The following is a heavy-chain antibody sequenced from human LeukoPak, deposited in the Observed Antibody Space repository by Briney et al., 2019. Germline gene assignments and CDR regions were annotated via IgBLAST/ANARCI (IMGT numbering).Heavy chain of an antibody. CDR3: ARDGSSWSNWLDP. J-gene: IGHJ5*02. CDR2: IHSGGIT. V-gene: IGHV3-66*01. D-gene: IGHD6-13*01. Sequence: GGSLRLSCAASGFTVSNIYMSWVRQAPGTGLEWVSIIHSGGITHYADSVKGRFTISRDNAKNTLYLQMNSLRAEDTAVYYCARDGSSWSNWLDPWGQGTLVTVSS. CDR1: GFTVSNIY.